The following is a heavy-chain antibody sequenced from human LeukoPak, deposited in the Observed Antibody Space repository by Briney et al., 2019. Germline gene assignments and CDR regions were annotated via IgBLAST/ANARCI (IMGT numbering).Heavy chain of an antibody. CDR2: ISYDGSNK. V-gene: IGHV3-30*03. CDR3: ARVLPEEPYYYYGMDV. J-gene: IGHJ6*02. Sequence: GRSLRLSCAASGFTFSSYGMHWVRQAPGKGLEWVAVISYDGSNKYYADSVKGRFTISRDNAKKSLYLQMNSLRAEDTAVYYCARVLPEEPYYYYGMDVWGQGTTVTVSS. CDR1: GFTFSSYG.